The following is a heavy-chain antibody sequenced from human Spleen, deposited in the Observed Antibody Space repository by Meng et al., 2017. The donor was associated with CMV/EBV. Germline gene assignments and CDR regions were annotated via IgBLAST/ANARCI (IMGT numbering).Heavy chain of an antibody. CDR1: GFTFSSYE. CDR3: ARVEGGGWFDP. J-gene: IGHJ5*02. V-gene: IGHV4-34*01. D-gene: IGHD2-15*01. CDR2: INYSGRP. Sequence: ESLKISCAASGFTFSSYEMNWVRQAPGKGLEWIGEINYSGRPNYNPSLQSRVSISIDTSKNQFSLKVNSVTAADTAVYYCARVEGGGWFDPWGQGTLVTVSS.